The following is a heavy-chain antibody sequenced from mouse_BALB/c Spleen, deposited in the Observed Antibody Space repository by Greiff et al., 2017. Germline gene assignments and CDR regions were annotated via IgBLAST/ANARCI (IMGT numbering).Heavy chain of an antibody. J-gene: IGHJ4*01. CDR2: ISSGSSTI. V-gene: IGHV5-17*02. D-gene: IGHD3-3*01. CDR1: GFTFSSFG. CDR3: ARYGQDYAMDY. Sequence: EVKVEESGGGLVQPGGSRKLSCAASGFTFSSFGMHWVRQAPEKGLEWVAYISSGSSTIYYADTVKGRFTISRDNPKNTLFLQMTSLRSEDTAMYYCARYGQDYAMDYWGQGTSVTVSS.